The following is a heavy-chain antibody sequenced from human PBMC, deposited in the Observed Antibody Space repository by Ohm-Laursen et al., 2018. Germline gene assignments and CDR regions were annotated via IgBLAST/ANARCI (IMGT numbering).Heavy chain of an antibody. D-gene: IGHD6-19*01. CDR2: IDTSSRGI. J-gene: IGHJ4*02. CDR3: AKVPTRSLGYSSGWYDY. CDR1: GFSLSSYS. V-gene: IGHV3-48*01. Sequence: SLRLSCSASGFSLSSYSMNWVRQAPGKGLQWVSYIDTSSRGIYSADSVKGRFTISRDNSKNTLYLQMNSLRAEDTAVYYCAKVPTRSLGYSSGWYDYWGQGTLVTVSS.